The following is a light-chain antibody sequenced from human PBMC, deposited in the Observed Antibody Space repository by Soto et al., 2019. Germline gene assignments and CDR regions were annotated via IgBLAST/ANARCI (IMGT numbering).Light chain of an antibody. CDR1: QAISGNY. CDR2: DAS. CDR3: QQRSNWPRSIT. Sequence: DIVLTQSPGTLSLSPGEGASLSCRASQAISGNYLAWYQHKPGQAPRLLMYDASNRATGIPARFSGSGSGTDFTPTISSLEPEDFAVYYCQQRSNWPRSITFGQGTRLEIK. V-gene: IGKV3-11*01. J-gene: IGKJ5*01.